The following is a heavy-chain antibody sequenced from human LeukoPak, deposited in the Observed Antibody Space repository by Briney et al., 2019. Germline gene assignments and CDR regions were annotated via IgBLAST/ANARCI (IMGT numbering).Heavy chain of an antibody. J-gene: IGHJ5*02. CDR3: AKDPFDQMLPENWFDP. D-gene: IGHD2-2*01. CDR2: MNPNSGDT. V-gene: IGHV1-2*02. Sequence: ASVKDSCKASGYTFTGYYMHWVRQAPGQGLEWMGWMNPNSGDTNYARSFQGRVTMTRDTSISTAYMELSRLRFDDTAVYYCAKDPFDQMLPENWFDPWGQGTLVTVSS. CDR1: GYTFTGYY.